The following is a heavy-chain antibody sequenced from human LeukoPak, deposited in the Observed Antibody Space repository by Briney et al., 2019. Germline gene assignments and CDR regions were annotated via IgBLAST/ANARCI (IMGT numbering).Heavy chain of an antibody. CDR1: GGTFISYA. V-gene: IGHV1-69*04. D-gene: IGHD3-10*01. CDR2: IIPILGIA. CDR3: ARTQFAGYAFDI. Sequence: GASVTVSFKASGGTFISYAISWVRQAPGQGLEWMGRIIPILGIANYAQKFQGRVTITADKSTSTAYMELSSLRSEDTAVYYCARTQFAGYAFDIWGQGTMVTVSS. J-gene: IGHJ3*02.